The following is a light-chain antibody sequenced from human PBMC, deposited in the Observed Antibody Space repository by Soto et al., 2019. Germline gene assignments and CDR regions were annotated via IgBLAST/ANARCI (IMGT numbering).Light chain of an antibody. CDR2: DAS. J-gene: IGKJ5*01. CDR3: QQFSSYPPIT. Sequence: AIQLTQSPSSLSASVGDRVTITCRASQGIGSALAWYQQKPGNPPNLLIYDASSLETGVPSRFSASGSGTDFTLTISSLQAEDFATYYCQQFSSYPPITFGQGTRLETK. CDR1: QGIGSA. V-gene: IGKV1-13*02.